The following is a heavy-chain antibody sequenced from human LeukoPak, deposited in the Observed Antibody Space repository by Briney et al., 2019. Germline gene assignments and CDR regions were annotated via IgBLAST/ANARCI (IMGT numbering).Heavy chain of an antibody. D-gene: IGHD3-16*01. J-gene: IGHJ5*02. Sequence: ASVKVSCKASGYTFTNYGITWVRQASGQGIEWMGWISAYTGKTNSAQKLQGRVTMTTDTSTSTGYMELRSLRSDDTAVYFCARDTSEGDYAWWFDPWGQGTLVTVAS. CDR2: ISAYTGKT. CDR1: GYTFTNYG. CDR3: ARDTSEGDYAWWFDP. V-gene: IGHV1-18*01.